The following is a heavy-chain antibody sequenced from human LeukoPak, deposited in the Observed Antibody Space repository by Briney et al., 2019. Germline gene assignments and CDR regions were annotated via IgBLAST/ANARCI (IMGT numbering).Heavy chain of an antibody. V-gene: IGHV4-39*07. D-gene: IGHD6-19*01. CDR1: GGSISSGGYY. CDR3: ASVFPSLSSGWYASDY. J-gene: IGHJ4*02. Sequence: SETLSLTCTVSGGSISSGGYYWSWIRQPPGKGLEWIGEIYHSGSTNYNPSLKSRVTISVDKSKNQFSLKLSSVTAADTAVYYCASVFPSLSSGWYASDYWGQGTLVTVSS. CDR2: IYHSGST.